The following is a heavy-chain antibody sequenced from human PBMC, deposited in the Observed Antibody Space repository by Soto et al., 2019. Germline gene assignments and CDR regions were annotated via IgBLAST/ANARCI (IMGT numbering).Heavy chain of an antibody. CDR3: ARGIQLQYYFDY. CDR2: IYYSGST. D-gene: IGHD5-18*01. Sequence: SETLSLTCTVSGGSISSSSYYWGWIRQPPGKGLEWIGSIYYSGSTYYNPSLKSRVTISVDTSKNQFSLKLSSVTAADTAVYYCARGIQLQYYFDYWGQGTLVTVSS. V-gene: IGHV4-39*01. CDR1: GGSISSSSYY. J-gene: IGHJ4*02.